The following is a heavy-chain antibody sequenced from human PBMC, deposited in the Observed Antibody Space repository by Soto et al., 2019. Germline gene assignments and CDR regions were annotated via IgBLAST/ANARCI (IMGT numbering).Heavy chain of an antibody. V-gene: IGHV4-30-4*01. CDR1: GGSISSGDYY. CDR2: IYYSGST. J-gene: IGHJ5*02. D-gene: IGHD3-22*01. Sequence: SETLSLTCTVSGGSISSGDYYWSWIRQPPGKGLEWIGYIYYSGSTYYNPSLKSRVTISVDTSKNQFSLKLSSVTAADTAVYYCARVGSDDDSSGYYSNWFDPWGQGTLVTVSS. CDR3: ARVGSDDDSSGYYSNWFDP.